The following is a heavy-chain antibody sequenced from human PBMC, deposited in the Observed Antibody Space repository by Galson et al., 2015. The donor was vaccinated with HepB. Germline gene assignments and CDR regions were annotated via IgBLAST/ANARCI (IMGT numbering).Heavy chain of an antibody. V-gene: IGHV2-70*01. CDR1: GFSFSTSGMS. J-gene: IGHJ6*02. Sequence: PALVKPTQTLTLTCALSGFSFSTSGMSVSWIRQPPGKALEWLALIDWDDVKWYSTSLKTRLSISKDTSTNQVVLTMTNLEPVDTATYFCARAPGRYQAQLRSYSYNSGMDVWGQGTAVTVSS. D-gene: IGHD5-24*01. CDR2: IDWDDVK. CDR3: ARAPGRYQAQLRSYSYNSGMDV.